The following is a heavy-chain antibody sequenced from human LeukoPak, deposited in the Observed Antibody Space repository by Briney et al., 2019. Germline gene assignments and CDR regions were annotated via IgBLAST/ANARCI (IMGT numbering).Heavy chain of an antibody. D-gene: IGHD6-6*01. CDR2: IKDGNDNT. CDR1: GYTFASYG. CDR3: ARGLSDGAARD. J-gene: IGHJ4*02. V-gene: IGHV1-3*01. Sequence: GASVKVSCKASGYTFASYGIHWVRQAPGQRLEWMGWIKDGNDNTKYSQKFQGRVTITRDTSASTAYMELSSLRSEDTAVYDCARGLSDGAARDWGQGTLVTVSS.